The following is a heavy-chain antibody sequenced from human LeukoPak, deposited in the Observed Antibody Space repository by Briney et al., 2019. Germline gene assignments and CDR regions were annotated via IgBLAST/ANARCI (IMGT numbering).Heavy chain of an antibody. CDR3: ANFCSSTSCYDWFDP. V-gene: IGHV3-30*02. J-gene: IGHJ5*02. D-gene: IGHD2-2*01. CDR2: IRYDGSNK. Sequence: QSGGSLRLSCAASGFTFSSYGMHWVRQAPGKGLEWVAFIRYDGSNKYYADSVKGRFTISRDNSKNTLYLQMNSLRAEDTAVHYCANFCSSTSCYDWFDPWGQGTLVTVSS. CDR1: GFTFSSYG.